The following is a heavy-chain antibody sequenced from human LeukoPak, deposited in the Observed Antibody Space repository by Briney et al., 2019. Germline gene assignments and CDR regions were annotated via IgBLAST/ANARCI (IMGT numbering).Heavy chain of an antibody. D-gene: IGHD6-6*01. V-gene: IGHV4-4*07. J-gene: IGHJ3*02. CDR2: IYTSGST. CDR1: GGSISSYY. CDR3: ARDRAARTVYAFDI. Sequence: SETLSLTCTVSGGSISSYYWSWVRQPAGKGGEWVGRIYTSGSTNYTPSLKSRVTMSVDTSKNQFSLKLSSVTAADTAVYYCARDRAARTVYAFDIWGQGTMVTVSS.